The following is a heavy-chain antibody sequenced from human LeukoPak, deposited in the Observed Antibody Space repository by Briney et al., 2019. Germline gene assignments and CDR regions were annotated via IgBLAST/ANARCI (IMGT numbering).Heavy chain of an antibody. CDR1: GGSISSGDYY. J-gene: IGHJ4*02. D-gene: IGHD6-6*01. Sequence: SQTLSLTCTVSGGSISSGDYYWSWIRQPPGKGLEWIGYTYYSGSTYYNPSLKSRVTISVDMSKNQFSLKLSSVTAADTALYYCARGYSSSSYYFDYWGQGILVTVSS. V-gene: IGHV4-30-4*01. CDR2: TYYSGST. CDR3: ARGYSSSSYYFDY.